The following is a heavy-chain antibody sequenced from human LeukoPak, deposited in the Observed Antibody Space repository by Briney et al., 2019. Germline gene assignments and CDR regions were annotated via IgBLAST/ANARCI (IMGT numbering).Heavy chain of an antibody. J-gene: IGHJ3*02. Sequence: SVKVSCKTSGETFSNYAISWVRQAPGQGLEWMGGIIPIFGTANYAQKLQGRVTMTTDESTNTAYMEPSSLRSEDTAVYYCARERALEAFDIWGQGTMVTFSS. CDR3: ARERALEAFDI. CDR2: IIPIFGTA. V-gene: IGHV1-69*05. CDR1: GETFSNYA.